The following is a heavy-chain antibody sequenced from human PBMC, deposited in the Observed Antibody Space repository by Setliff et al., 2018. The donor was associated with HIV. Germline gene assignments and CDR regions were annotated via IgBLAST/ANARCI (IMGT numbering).Heavy chain of an antibody. V-gene: IGHV3-23*01. Sequence: GESLKISCAASGFTFSFHAMTWVRQAPGKGLEWVSGINGDGDSTYYADSVKGRFTVSRDNSKDTLTLQMNDLRAEDTGLYYCAKDYTTTFWEYNWFDLWGQGTPVTVSS. CDR2: INGDGDST. D-gene: IGHD3-3*01. CDR1: GFTFSFHA. J-gene: IGHJ5*02. CDR3: AKDYTTTFWEYNWFDL.